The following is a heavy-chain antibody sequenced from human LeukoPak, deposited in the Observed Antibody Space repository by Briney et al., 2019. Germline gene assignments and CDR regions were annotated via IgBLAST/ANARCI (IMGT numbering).Heavy chain of an antibody. J-gene: IGHJ1*01. CDR3: AKESGSRSYGAYFPH. CDR2: ISYDRSPK. V-gene: IGHV3-30*18. CDR1: GFTFSTYW. D-gene: IGHD6-13*01. Sequence: PGGSLRLSCAASGFTFSTYWMSWVRQAPGKGLEWVAVISYDRSPKYYADSVKGRFTISRDNSKSTLYLQMNSLRAEDTAVYYCAKESGSRSYGAYFPHWGQGTLVTVSS.